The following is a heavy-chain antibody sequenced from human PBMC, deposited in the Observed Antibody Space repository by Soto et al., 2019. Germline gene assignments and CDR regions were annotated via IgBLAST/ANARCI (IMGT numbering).Heavy chain of an antibody. CDR1: GGTFSSYS. J-gene: IGHJ6*02. CDR3: ARSQGSSTSLEIYYYYYYGMDV. V-gene: IGHV1-69*13. Sequence: TSVKVSCKASGGTFSSYSISWVRQAPGQGLEWMGGIISISDTTNYAQKFQGRVTITADESTSTAYMELSSLRSEDTAVYYCARSQGSSTSLEIYYYYYYGMDVWGQGTTVTVSS. CDR2: IISISDTT. D-gene: IGHD2-2*01.